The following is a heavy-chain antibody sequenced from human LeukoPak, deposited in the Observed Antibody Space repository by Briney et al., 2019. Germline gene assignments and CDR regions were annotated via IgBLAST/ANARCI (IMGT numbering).Heavy chain of an antibody. CDR1: GFTFDDYG. CDR3: ARRSGSYFGLDI. V-gene: IGHV3-20*04. CDR2: INWNGGST. D-gene: IGHD1-26*01. J-gene: IGHJ3*02. Sequence: PGGSLRLSCAASGFTFDDYGMIWVRQAPGKGLEWVSGINWNGGSTGYADSVKGRFTISRDNARNSLYLQMNSLRVDDTAFYYCARRSGSYFGLDIWGQGTMVTVSP.